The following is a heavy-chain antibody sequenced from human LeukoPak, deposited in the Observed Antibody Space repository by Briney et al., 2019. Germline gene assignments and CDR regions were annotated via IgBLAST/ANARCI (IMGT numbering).Heavy chain of an antibody. V-gene: IGHV3-48*03. CDR1: GFTFSSYE. D-gene: IGHD2-2*01. CDR2: NSKNGSNI. Sequence: PGGSLRLSCAASGFTFSSYEMNWVRPAPGKGLEWVSYNSKNGSNIYYADSGKGRFTISRDNAKNSLYLQMNSLRAEDTAVYYCAKEDSYQLLPTTWGQGTLVTVSS. CDR3: AKEDSYQLLPTT. J-gene: IGHJ4*02.